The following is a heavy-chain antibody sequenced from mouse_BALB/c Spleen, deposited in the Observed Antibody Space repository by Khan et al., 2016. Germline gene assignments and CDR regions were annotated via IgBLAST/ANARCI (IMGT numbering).Heavy chain of an antibody. V-gene: IGHV1S56*01. D-gene: IGHD2-4*01. CDR1: GYTFTSYY. J-gene: IGHJ2*01. CDR3: ARSTMTQLDY. Sequence: QVQLQQSGPELVKPGASVRISCKASGYTFTSYYIHWVKQRPGQGLEWIGWIYPGNVNTKYNEKFKGKATLTADKSSSTAYMQLSSLISEDSAVYFCARSTMTQLDYWGQGTTLTVSS. CDR2: IYPGNVNT.